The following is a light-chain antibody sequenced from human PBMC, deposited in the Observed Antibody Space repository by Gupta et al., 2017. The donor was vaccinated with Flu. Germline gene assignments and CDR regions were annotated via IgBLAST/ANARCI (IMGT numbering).Light chain of an antibody. CDR2: SAS. CDR3: QQSDTTPLT. V-gene: IGKV1-39*01. J-gene: IGKJ4*01. CDR1: QSISSY. Sequence: DIQMTQSPSSLSASVGDRVTITCRASQSISSYLNWYQQTPGKAPKFLIYSASNLQNGVSSRFSGSGSGTDFTLTISNLQPEDFATYYCQQSDTTPLTFGGGTKVEIK.